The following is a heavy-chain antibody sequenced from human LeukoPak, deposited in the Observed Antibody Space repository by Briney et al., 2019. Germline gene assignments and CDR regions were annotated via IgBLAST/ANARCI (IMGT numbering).Heavy chain of an antibody. V-gene: IGHV4-59*01. CDR2: INDSGNT. J-gene: IGHJ6*03. CDR1: GGSISNYV. D-gene: IGHD3-10*01. CDR3: ASQSNRITMVRGVINYYYMDV. Sequence: SETLSLTCTVSGGSISNYVWSWIRQPPGKGLEWIGYINDSGNTKYNPSLESRVTISVDTSKNQFSLNLYSVTAADTAVYYCASQSNRITMVRGVINYYYMDVWGKGATVTISS.